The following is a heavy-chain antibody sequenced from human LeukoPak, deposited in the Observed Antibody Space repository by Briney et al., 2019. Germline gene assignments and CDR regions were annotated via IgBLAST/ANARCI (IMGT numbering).Heavy chain of an antibody. V-gene: IGHV3-21*01. CDR2: ISSSSSYI. Sequence: PGGSLRLSCAASGFTFSSYSMNWVRQAPGKGLEWVSSISSSSSYIYYADSVKGRFTISRDNAKNSLYLQMNSLRAEDTAVYYCAREGPVVPAAIHYYYYYYMDVWGKGTTVTVSS. CDR3: AREGPVVPAAIHYYYYYYMDV. CDR1: GFTFSSYS. D-gene: IGHD2-2*02. J-gene: IGHJ6*03.